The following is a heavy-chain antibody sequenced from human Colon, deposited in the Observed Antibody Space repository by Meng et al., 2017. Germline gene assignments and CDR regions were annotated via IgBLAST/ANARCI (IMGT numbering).Heavy chain of an antibody. CDR3: ARTAMLDS. CDR2: MNPNNGNT. Sequence: QVKLVQSGAGGRTPGASVKVTCKPSEYTFTISDINWVRQATGSGFEWLGWMNPNNGNTGSAQKFQGRVIMTRDTSIGTAYMELSGLTSEDTAVYYCARTAMLDSWGQGTLVTVSS. D-gene: IGHD2-2*01. V-gene: IGHV1-8*01. CDR1: EYTFTISD. J-gene: IGHJ5*01.